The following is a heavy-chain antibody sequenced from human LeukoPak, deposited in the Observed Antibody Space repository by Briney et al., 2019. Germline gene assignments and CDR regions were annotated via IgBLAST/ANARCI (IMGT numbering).Heavy chain of an antibody. J-gene: IGHJ4*02. CDR1: GFTFSGSA. V-gene: IGHV3-7*04. D-gene: IGHD2/OR15-2a*01. CDR2: INQDGTEK. Sequence: GGSLRLSCAASGFTFSGSAMHWVRQASGKGLEWVANINQDGTEKNYVDSVKGRFTISRDNAKNSLYLQMNSLRAEDTAVYYCARNMGDYWGQGTLVTVSS. CDR3: ARNMGDY.